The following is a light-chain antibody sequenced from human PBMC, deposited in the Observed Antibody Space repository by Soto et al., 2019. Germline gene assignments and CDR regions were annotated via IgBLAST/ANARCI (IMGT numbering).Light chain of an antibody. CDR1: QIINNNF. V-gene: IGKV3-20*01. Sequence: EIVMTQSPGTLSLSPGERATLSCRASQIINNNFLGWYQQKPGQPPRLLIFAASRRATGIPDRFSGSGSGTDFTLTISRLEPGDFGVYYCQQYGSSPPYTFGQGTKLDIK. J-gene: IGKJ2*01. CDR3: QQYGSSPPYT. CDR2: AAS.